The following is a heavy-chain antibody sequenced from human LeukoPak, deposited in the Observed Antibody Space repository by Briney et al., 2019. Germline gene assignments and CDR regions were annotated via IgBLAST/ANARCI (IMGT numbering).Heavy chain of an antibody. Sequence: GGSLRLSCSASGFSFSYYDLNWVPQAPGKGLEWVSAISGRSSHIYYGESVKGRFTISRDNAKNSLYLQMDSLGVEDTAVYYCGRAFPPLRTSSAGDLWGQGTLVIVSS. V-gene: IGHV3-21*01. CDR1: GFSFSYYD. D-gene: IGHD3-16*01. CDR3: GRAFPPLRTSSAGDL. CDR2: ISGRSSHI. J-gene: IGHJ1*01.